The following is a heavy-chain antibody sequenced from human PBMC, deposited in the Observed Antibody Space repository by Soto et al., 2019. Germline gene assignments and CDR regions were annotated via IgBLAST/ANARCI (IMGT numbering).Heavy chain of an antibody. CDR2: IYTSGST. V-gene: IGHV4-4*07. CDR3: ARMGGSSSPDWFDP. CDR1: GGSISSYY. Sequence: ASETLSLTCTVSGGSISSYYWSWIRQPAGKGLEWIGRIYTSGSTNYNPSLKSRVTMSVDTSKNQFSLKLSSVTAADTAVYYCARMGGSSSPDWFDPWGQGTLVTVSS. J-gene: IGHJ5*02. D-gene: IGHD6-6*01.